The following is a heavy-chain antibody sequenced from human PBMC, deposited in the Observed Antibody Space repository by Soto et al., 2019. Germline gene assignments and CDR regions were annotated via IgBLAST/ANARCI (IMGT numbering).Heavy chain of an antibody. CDR3: TRRVIAPVAAIYH. CDR1: GYAISSGHF. J-gene: IGHJ5*02. V-gene: IGHV4-38-2*01. D-gene: IGHD2-15*01. Sequence: SETLSLTCAVSGYAISSGHFWGRVRQAPGKGLEWIGGMYQRGSTYYNPSLKSRVTMSLDTAKNQFSLKLTSVTAADTAVYYCTRRVIAPVAAIYHWGQGTLVTVSS. CDR2: MYQRGST.